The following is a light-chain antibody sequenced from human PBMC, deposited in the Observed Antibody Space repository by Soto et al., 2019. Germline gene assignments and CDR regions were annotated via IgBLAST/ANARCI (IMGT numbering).Light chain of an antibody. Sequence: QSALTQPASVAGSPGQSITISGTRNSSDVGGYNYVSWYQQHPSKAPKLMIYEVSDRPSGVSNRFSGSKSGNTASLPISGLQAEDEADYYCSSYTGDSTHELGGGTKLTVL. CDR1: SSDVGGYNY. CDR2: EVS. CDR3: SSYTGDSTHE. J-gene: IGLJ2*01. V-gene: IGLV2-14*01.